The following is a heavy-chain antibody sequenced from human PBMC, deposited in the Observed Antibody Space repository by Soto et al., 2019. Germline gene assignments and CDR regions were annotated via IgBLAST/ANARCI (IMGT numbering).Heavy chain of an antibody. CDR3: ARLMVRGVIKGPYYYGMDV. D-gene: IGHD3-10*01. V-gene: IGHV1-69*13. J-gene: IGHJ6*02. CDR1: GGTFSSYA. Sequence: GASVKVSCKASGGTFSSYAISWVRQAPGQGLEWMGGIIPIFGTANYAQKFQGRVTITADESTSTAYMELSSLRSEDTAVYYCARLMVRGVIKGPYYYGMDVWGQGTTVTVSS. CDR2: IIPIFGTA.